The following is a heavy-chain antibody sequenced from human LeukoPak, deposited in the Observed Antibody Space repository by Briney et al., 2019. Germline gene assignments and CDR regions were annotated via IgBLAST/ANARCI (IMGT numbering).Heavy chain of an antibody. CDR1: GFTFSSYW. D-gene: IGHD2/OR15-2a*01. CDR3: ARSRGGFYHY. CDR2: INTDGSTT. J-gene: IGHJ4*02. Sequence: GGSLRLSCAAYGFTFSSYWMSWVRQAPGKGLVWVSRINTDGSTTTYADSVKGRFTISRDNAKNTLYLQMNSLRVEDTAVYYCARSRGGFYHYWGQGTLVTVSS. V-gene: IGHV3-74*01.